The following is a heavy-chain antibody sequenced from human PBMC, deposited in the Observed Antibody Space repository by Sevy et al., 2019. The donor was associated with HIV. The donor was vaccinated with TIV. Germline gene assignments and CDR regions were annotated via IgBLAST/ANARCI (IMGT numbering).Heavy chain of an antibody. CDR3: TTDFSACSGGSCYPNWFDP. V-gene: IGHV3-15*01. CDR1: GFTFSNAW. J-gene: IGHJ5*02. D-gene: IGHD2-15*01. Sequence: GGSLRLSCAASGFTFSNAWMSWVRQAPGKGLEWVGRIKSKTDGGTTDYAAPVKGRFTISRDDSKNTLYPQMNSLKTEDTAEYYCTTDFSACSGGSCYPNWFDPWGQGTLVTVSS. CDR2: IKSKTDGGTT.